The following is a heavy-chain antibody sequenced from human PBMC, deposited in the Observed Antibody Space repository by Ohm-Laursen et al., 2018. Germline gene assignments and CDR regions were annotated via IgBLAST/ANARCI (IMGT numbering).Heavy chain of an antibody. CDR1: GFTFSSYA. D-gene: IGHD5-24*01. Sequence: SLRLSCTASGFTFSSYAMQWVRQAPDKGLEWVAVISNAGGGAYYADSVKGRFTISRDNSKNTLYLQMNSLRAEDTAVYYCAKDSGATDGYNDLDFWGQGTLVTVSS. V-gene: IGHV3-30*18. CDR3: AKDSGATDGYNDLDF. J-gene: IGHJ4*02. CDR2: ISNAGGGA.